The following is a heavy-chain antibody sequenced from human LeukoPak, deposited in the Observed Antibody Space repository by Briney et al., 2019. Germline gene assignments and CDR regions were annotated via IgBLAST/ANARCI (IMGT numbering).Heavy chain of an antibody. V-gene: IGHV1-69*04. J-gene: IGHJ3*02. CDR3: ARDRTYYYDRVSPEDAFDI. CDR1: GGTFSSYA. Sequence: SVKVSCKASGGTFSSYAISWVRQAPRQGLEWMGRIIPIFGIANYAQKFQGRDTITADKSTSTAYMELSSLRSEDTAVYYCARDRTYYYDRVSPEDAFDIWGQGTMVTVSS. D-gene: IGHD3-22*01. CDR2: IIPIFGIA.